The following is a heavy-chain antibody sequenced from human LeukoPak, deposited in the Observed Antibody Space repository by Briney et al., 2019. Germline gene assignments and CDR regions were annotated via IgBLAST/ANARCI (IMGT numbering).Heavy chain of an antibody. Sequence: PGRSLRLSCAASGFIFSNDAMHWVLQAPGKGLEWVAFIWFDGSNKHYADSVKGRFTISRDNSEDTLYLQMNSLRAEDTAVYYCVRDPSGSGFAFDSWGQGALVTVSS. CDR2: IWFDGSNK. J-gene: IGHJ4*02. CDR1: GFIFSNDA. V-gene: IGHV3-33*01. D-gene: IGHD1-1*01. CDR3: VRDPSGSGFAFDS.